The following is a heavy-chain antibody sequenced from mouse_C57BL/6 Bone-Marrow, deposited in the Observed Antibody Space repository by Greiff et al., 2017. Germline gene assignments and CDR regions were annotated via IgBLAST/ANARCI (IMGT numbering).Heavy chain of an antibody. CDR3: SRQVTTVLATKYFDV. V-gene: IGHV5-9*01. CDR1: GFTFSSYT. Sequence: EVMLVESGGGLVKPGGSLKLSCAASGFTFSSYTMSWVRQTPEKRLQWVAAISGGGGNTYYTDSVKGRFTISRDNDKNILYLQMSSLRSEDTALYYCSRQVTTVLATKYFDVWGTGTTVTVSS. J-gene: IGHJ1*03. CDR2: ISGGGGNT. D-gene: IGHD1-1*01.